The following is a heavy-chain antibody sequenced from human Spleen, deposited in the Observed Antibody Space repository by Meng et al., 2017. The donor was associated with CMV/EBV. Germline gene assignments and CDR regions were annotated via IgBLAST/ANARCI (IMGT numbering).Heavy chain of an antibody. CDR2: IRLDENNK. D-gene: IGHD2/OR15-2a*01. CDR3: AKSRDYFSMGAFDI. J-gene: IGHJ3*02. CDR1: GFTFSSYG. V-gene: IGHV3-30*02. Sequence: GESLKISCAASGFTFSSYGMHWVRQAPGKGLEWVTFIRLDENNKYYADSVKGRFTISRDNSKNTLYLQMNSLRAEDTAVYYCAKSRDYFSMGAFDIWGQGTMVTVSS.